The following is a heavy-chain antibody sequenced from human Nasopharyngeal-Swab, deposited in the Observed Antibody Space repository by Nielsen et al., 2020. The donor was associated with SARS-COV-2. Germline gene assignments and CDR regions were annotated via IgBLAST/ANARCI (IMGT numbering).Heavy chain of an antibody. D-gene: IGHD6-13*01. CDR2: IYYSGST. J-gene: IGHJ6*02. CDR1: GGSVSSGSYY. Sequence: GSLRLSCTVSGGSVSSGSYYWSWIRQPPGKGLEWIGYIYYSGSTNYNPSLKSRVTISVDTSKNQFSLKLSSVTAADTAVYYCARGYSRRHTYYYYYYGMDVWGQGTTVTVSS. V-gene: IGHV4-61*01. CDR3: ARGYSRRHTYYYYYYGMDV.